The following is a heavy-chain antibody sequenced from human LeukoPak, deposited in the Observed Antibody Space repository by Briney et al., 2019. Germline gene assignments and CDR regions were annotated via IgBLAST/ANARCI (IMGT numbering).Heavy chain of an antibody. D-gene: IGHD3-10*02. V-gene: IGHV3-21*01. J-gene: IGHJ6*03. CDR3: AELGITMIGGV. CDR2: ISSSSSYI. CDR1: GFTFSSYN. Sequence: GGSLRLSCAASGFTFSSYNMNWVRQAPGKGLEWVSSISSSSSYIYYADSVKGRFTISRDNAKNSLYLQMNSLRAEDTAVYYCAELGITMIGGVWGKGTTVTISS.